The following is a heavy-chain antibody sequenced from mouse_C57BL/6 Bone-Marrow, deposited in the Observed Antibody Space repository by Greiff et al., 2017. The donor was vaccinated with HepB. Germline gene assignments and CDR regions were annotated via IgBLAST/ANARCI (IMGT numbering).Heavy chain of an antibody. V-gene: IGHV5-4*01. J-gene: IGHJ4*01. Sequence: EVKLMESGGGLVKPGGSLKLSCAASGFTFSSYAMSWVRQTPEKRLEWVATISDGGSYTYYPDNVKGRFTISRDNAKNNLYLQMSHLKSEDTAMYYCARDLGIYYYGTAMDYWGQGTSVTVSS. CDR2: ISDGGSYT. CDR1: GFTFSSYA. D-gene: IGHD1-1*01. CDR3: ARDLGIYYYGTAMDY.